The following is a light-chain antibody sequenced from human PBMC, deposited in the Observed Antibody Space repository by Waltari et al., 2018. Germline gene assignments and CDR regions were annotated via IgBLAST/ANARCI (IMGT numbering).Light chain of an antibody. Sequence: DIQMTQSQSSLSASVGDRVTITCRASQSISNYLNWYQQKPGNASKLLLYAASNLESGVPSRFSGSGSGTDFTLTISSLQPEDFATYYCQQSYSTPLTFCGGTKVEIK. J-gene: IGKJ4*01. CDR3: QQSYSTPLT. V-gene: IGKV1-39*01. CDR1: QSISNY. CDR2: AAS.